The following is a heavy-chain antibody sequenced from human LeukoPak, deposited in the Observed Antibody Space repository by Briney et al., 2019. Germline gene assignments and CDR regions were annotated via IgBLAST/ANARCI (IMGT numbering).Heavy chain of an antibody. J-gene: IGHJ4*02. V-gene: IGHV3-23*01. CDR2: ISGSGGST. D-gene: IGHD3-10*01. CDR1: GSTFSSYA. Sequence: PGGSLRLSCAASGSTFSSYAMSWVRQAPGKGLEWVSAISGSGGSTYYADSVEGRFTISRDNSKNTLYLQMNSLRAEDTAVYYCAKDPTYVVRGVSNYWGQGTLVTVSS. CDR3: AKDPTYVVRGVSNY.